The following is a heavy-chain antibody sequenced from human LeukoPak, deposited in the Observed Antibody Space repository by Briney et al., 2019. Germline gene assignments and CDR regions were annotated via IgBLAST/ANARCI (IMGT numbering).Heavy chain of an antibody. CDR2: ISDSGGNT. CDR3: AKGRDWLIDY. V-gene: IGHV3-23*01. D-gene: IGHD2-21*02. J-gene: IGHJ4*02. CDR1: KFTFNTYT. Sequence: QPGGSLRLSCATSKFTFNTYTMNWVRQAPGKGLEWVSAISDSGGNTYYADSVKGRFTISRDNSKNILYLQMNSLRAEDTGVYYCAKGRDWLIDYWGQGTQVTVSS.